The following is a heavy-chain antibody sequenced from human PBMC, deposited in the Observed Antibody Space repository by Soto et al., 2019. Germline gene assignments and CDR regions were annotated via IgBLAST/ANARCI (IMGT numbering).Heavy chain of an antibody. Sequence: SQTLSLTCTVSGGSISSGDYYWSWIRQPPGKGLEWIGYIYYSGSTYYNPSLKSRVTISVDTSKNQFSLKLSSVTAADTAVYYCATSSSSGGVDYYYYGMDVWGQGTTVTVSS. CDR1: GGSISSGDYY. V-gene: IGHV4-30-4*01. D-gene: IGHD6-6*01. CDR3: ATSSSSGGVDYYYYGMDV. CDR2: IYYSGST. J-gene: IGHJ6*02.